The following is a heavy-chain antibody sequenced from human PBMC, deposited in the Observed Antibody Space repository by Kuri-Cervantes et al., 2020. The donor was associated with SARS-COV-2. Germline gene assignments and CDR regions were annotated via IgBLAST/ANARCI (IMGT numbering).Heavy chain of an antibody. CDR1: GYTFTGYY. D-gene: IGHD2-2*02. V-gene: IGHV1-2*02. Sequence: ASVKVTCKASGYTFTGYYMHWVRQAPGQGLEWMGWINPNSGGTNYAQKFQGRVTMTRDTSTSTVYMELSSLRSEDTAVYYCARGHPPVRRNPALYCSSTGCYNAWGPFDYWGQGTLVTVSS. CDR3: ARGHPPVRRNPALYCSSTGCYNAWGPFDY. J-gene: IGHJ4*02. CDR2: INPNSGGT.